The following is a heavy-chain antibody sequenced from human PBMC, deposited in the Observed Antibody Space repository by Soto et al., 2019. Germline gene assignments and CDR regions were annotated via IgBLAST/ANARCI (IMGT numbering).Heavy chain of an antibody. J-gene: IGHJ6*02. CDR3: ATGSFTSTGGRIGYHYNAMDV. CDR1: GGTFSSYA. V-gene: IGHV1-69*13. Sequence: SVKVSCKASGGTFSSYAISWVRQAPGQGLEWMGGIIPIFGPANFAKKFQGRVTITADESTTTAYMELSSLRSEDTAVYYCATGSFTSTGGRIGYHYNAMDVWGQGTTVTVS. CDR2: IIPIFGPA. D-gene: IGHD2-2*01.